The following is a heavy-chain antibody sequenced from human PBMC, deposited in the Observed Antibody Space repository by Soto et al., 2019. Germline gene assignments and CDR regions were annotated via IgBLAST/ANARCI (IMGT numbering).Heavy chain of an antibody. CDR1: GGSISSYY. V-gene: IGHV4-4*07. CDR3: ARDTLSSWPPYFDY. D-gene: IGHD6-13*01. CDR2: IYTSGST. J-gene: IGHJ4*02. Sequence: PSETLSLTCTVSGGSISSYYWSWIRQPAGKGLEWIGRIYTSGSTNYNPSLKSRVTMSVDTSKNQFSLKLSSVTAADTAVYYCARDTLSSWPPYFDYWGQGTLVTVSS.